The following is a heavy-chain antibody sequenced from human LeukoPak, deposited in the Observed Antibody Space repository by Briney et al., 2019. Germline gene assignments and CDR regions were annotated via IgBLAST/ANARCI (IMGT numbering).Heavy chain of an antibody. J-gene: IGHJ6*03. CDR2: LWYDGSNE. CDR3: ARVKKYSSSWDYYYYYYMDV. CDR1: GFTFRSYG. V-gene: IGHV3-33*01. D-gene: IGHD6-6*01. Sequence: GGSLRLSCVASGFTFRSYGMHWVRQAPGKGLEWLSLLWYDGSNEYYADSVKGRFTISRDNSKNTLYLQMNSLRAEDTAVYYCARVKKYSSSWDYYYYYYMDVWGKGTTVTVSS.